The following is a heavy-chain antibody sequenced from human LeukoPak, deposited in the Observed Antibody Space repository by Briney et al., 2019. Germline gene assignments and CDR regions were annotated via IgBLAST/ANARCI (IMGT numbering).Heavy chain of an antibody. CDR2: ITWNGGTI. V-gene: IGHV3-9*01. CDR1: GFTFSSYA. J-gene: IGHJ4*02. Sequence: PGGSLRLSCAASGFTFSSYAMRWVRQAPGKGLEWVSGITWNGGTIDYADSVKGRFTISRDNAKNSLYLQMNSLRAEDTALYYCATRYASGPIADYWGQGTLVTVSS. CDR3: ATRYASGPIADY. D-gene: IGHD3-10*01.